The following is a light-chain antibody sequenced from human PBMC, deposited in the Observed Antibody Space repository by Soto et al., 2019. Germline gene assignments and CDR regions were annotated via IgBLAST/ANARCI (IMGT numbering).Light chain of an antibody. Sequence: DLQMTQSPSSLSASVGDRVTITCRASQTIGTYLNWYQQSPGKAPKLLIYAASTLQIGVPSRFSGSGSGTDFTLTISSLQPEDFAAYFCQQSTGIPYTFGQGTKLEIK. CDR1: QTIGTY. V-gene: IGKV1-39*01. CDR2: AAS. J-gene: IGKJ2*01. CDR3: QQSTGIPYT.